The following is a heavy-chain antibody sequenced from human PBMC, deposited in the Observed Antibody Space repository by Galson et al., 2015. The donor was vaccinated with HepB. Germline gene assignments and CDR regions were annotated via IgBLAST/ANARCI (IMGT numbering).Heavy chain of an antibody. D-gene: IGHD4-17*01. J-gene: IGHJ6*02. CDR3: AKDQAVTTFSYYYYGMDV. CDR2: ISGSGGST. V-gene: IGHV3-23*01. Sequence: SLRLSCAASGFTFSSYAMSWVRQAPGKGLEWVSAISGSGGSTYYADSVKGRFTIPRDNSKNTLYLQMNSLRAEDTAVYYCAKDQAVTTFSYYYYGMDVWGQGTTVTVSS. CDR1: GFTFSSYA.